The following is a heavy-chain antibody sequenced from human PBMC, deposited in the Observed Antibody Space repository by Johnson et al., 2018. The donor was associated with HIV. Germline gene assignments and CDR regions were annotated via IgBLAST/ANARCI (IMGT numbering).Heavy chain of an antibody. V-gene: IGHV3-66*03. CDR2: IYSGGST. J-gene: IGHJ3*02. CDR3: AKDHWVVGSWQAFDI. D-gene: IGHD6-13*01. CDR1: GFTVSSNY. Sequence: VQLVESGGGLIQPGGSLRLSCAASGFTVSSNYMSWVRQAPGKGLEWVSVIYSGGSTYYADSVKGRFPISRDNSKNTLYLQMNSLRAEDTTVYYCAKDHWVVGSWQAFDIWGQGTMVTVSS.